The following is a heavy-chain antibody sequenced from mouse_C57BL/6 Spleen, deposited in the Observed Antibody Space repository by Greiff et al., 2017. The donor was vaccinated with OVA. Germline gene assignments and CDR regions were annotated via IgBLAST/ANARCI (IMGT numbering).Heavy chain of an antibody. CDR1: GYTFTSYW. J-gene: IGHJ1*03. CDR2: IDPSDSYT. Sequence: QVQLQQSGAELVRPGTSVKLSCKASGYTFTSYWMHWVKQRPGQGLEWIGVIDPSDSYTNYNQKFKGKATLTVDTSSSTAYMQLSSLTSEDSAVYYCARSGYYGRGLFDVWGTGTTVTVSS. D-gene: IGHD1-1*01. V-gene: IGHV1-59*01. CDR3: ARSGYYGRGLFDV.